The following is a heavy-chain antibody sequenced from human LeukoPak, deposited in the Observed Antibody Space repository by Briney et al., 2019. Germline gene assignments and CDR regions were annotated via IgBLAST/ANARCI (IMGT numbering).Heavy chain of an antibody. CDR2: VYSTGNT. CDR3: ARDGDAVSAAIAGAFDL. CDR1: AVSISSGNFY. V-gene: IGHV4-61*09. Sequence: SETLSLTCTVSAVSISSGNFYWSWIRQSAGKGLEWIGHVYSTGNTKCNPSLKSRVTISADTSKIQISLRLRSVTAADTAMFYCARDGDAVSAAIAGAFDLWGRGTMVTVSS. J-gene: IGHJ3*01. D-gene: IGHD2-2*01.